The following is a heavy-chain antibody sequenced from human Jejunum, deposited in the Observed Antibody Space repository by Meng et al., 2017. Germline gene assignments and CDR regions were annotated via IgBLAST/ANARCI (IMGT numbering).Heavy chain of an antibody. J-gene: IGHJ4*02. V-gene: IGHV4-34*01. Sequence: QVQLQQWGAGLLNPPETLSLTCSVLGEPFTNFDWNWIRQPPGEGLQWIGEVTHSGTTNYAPSLKSRVTISLDTSNNQFSLKLTSVTDADTAVYYCARVGLGWSGFDSWGQGTLVTVSS. CDR3: ARVGLGWSGFDS. CDR2: VTHSGTT. D-gene: IGHD3/OR15-3a*01. CDR1: GEPFTNFD.